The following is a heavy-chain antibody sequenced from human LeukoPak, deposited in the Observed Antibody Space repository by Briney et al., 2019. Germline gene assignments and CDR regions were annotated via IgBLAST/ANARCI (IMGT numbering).Heavy chain of an antibody. D-gene: IGHD2-2*01. CDR3: ARVVNYCSSTSCYSAIFDY. Sequence: ASVKVSCKASGYTFTSYYMHWVRQAPGQGLEWMGIINPSGGSTSYARKFQGRVTMTRDTSTSTVYMELSSLRSEDTAVYYCARVVNYCSSTSCYSAIFDYWGQGTLVTVSS. V-gene: IGHV1-46*01. CDR2: INPSGGST. J-gene: IGHJ4*02. CDR1: GYTFTSYY.